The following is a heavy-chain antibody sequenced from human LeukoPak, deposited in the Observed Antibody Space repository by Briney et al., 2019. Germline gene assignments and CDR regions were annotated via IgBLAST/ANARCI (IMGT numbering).Heavy chain of an antibody. CDR3: AKDPFVYCSSTSCHFDY. V-gene: IGHV3-30*18. CDR1: GFIFNNYG. J-gene: IGHJ4*02. CDR2: ISYDGSNK. D-gene: IGHD2-2*01. Sequence: GGSLRLSCAASGFIFNNYGMHWVRQAPGKGLEWVAVISYDGSNKYYADSVKGRFTISRDNSKNTLYLQMNSLRAEDTAVYYCAKDPFVYCSSTSCHFDYWGQGTLVTVSS.